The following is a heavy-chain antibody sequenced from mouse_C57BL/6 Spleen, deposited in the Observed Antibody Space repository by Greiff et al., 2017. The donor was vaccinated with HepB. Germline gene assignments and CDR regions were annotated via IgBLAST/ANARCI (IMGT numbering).Heavy chain of an antibody. J-gene: IGHJ2*01. D-gene: IGHD3-2*01. CDR1: GYSITSGYY. V-gene: IGHV3-6*01. Sequence: EVQLVESGPGLVKPSQSLSLTCSVSGYSITSGYYWNWIRQFPGNKLEWMGYISYDGSNNYNPSLKNRISITRDTSKNQFFLKLNSVTTEDTATYYCARRDRAFDYWGQGTTLTVSS. CDR2: ISYDGSN. CDR3: ARRDRAFDY.